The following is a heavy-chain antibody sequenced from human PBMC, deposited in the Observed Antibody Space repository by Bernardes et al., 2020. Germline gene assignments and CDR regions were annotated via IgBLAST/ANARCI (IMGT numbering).Heavy chain of an antibody. CDR1: GGSISSYY. Sequence: WETLSLTCTVSGGSISSYYWSWIRQPAGKGLEWIGRIYTSGSTNYNPSLKSRVTMSVDTSKNQFSLKLSSVTAADTAVYYCARDLRSTVVGDDAFDIWGQGTMVTVSS. CDR3: ARDLRSTVVGDDAFDI. V-gene: IGHV4-4*07. J-gene: IGHJ3*02. CDR2: IYTSGST. D-gene: IGHD2-15*01.